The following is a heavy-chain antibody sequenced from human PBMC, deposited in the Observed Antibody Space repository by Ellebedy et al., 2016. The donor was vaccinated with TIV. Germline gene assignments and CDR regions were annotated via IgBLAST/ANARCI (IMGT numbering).Heavy chain of an antibody. V-gene: IGHV5-51*01. Sequence: GESLKISCKGSGYSFTSYWIGWVRQVPGKGLEWMGIIYPGDSDTRYSPSFQGQVTISADKSISTAYLQWSSLKASDTAMYYCARRGWSGSPEGEVDYWGQGTLVTVSS. CDR2: IYPGDSDT. CDR3: ARRGWSGSPEGEVDY. J-gene: IGHJ4*02. CDR1: GYSFTSYW. D-gene: IGHD1-26*01.